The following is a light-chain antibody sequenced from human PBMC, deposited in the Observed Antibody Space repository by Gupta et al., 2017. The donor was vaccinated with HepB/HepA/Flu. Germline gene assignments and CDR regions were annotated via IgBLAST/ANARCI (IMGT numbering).Light chain of an antibody. CDR1: QRVSRD. CDR2: DAS. CDR3: QYDNSSRT. J-gene: IGKJ1*01. Sequence: EIVMTHSPPPLSVSQGERATLSCRDSQRVSRDLDSYQQNPGQAPRLLIYDASNSANRSTGRFSGSGYGKEFTLTSSSRQYEDFAVYYGQYDNSSRTFGPGTRVEIK. V-gene: IGKV3-15*01.